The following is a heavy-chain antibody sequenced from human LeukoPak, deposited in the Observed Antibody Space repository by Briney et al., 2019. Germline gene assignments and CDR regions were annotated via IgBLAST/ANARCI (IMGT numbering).Heavy chain of an antibody. V-gene: IGHV4-61*02. Sequence: SQTLSLTCTVSGGSISSGSYYWSWIRQPAGKGLDWIGRIYTSGSTNYNPSLKSRVQISVDTSKTQFSLKLSSVTAADTAVYYCARDTYYYDSSGYYVGSWFDPWGQGTLVTVSS. CDR3: ARDTYYYDSSGYYVGSWFDP. CDR2: IYTSGST. D-gene: IGHD3-22*01. CDR1: GGSISSGSYY. J-gene: IGHJ5*02.